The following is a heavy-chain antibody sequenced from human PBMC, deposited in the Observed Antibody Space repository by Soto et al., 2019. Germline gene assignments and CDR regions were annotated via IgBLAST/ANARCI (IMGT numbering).Heavy chain of an antibody. V-gene: IGHV3-30*18. CDR1: GFTFSSYG. J-gene: IGHJ4*02. Sequence: QVQLVESGGGVVQPGRSLRLSCAASGFTFSSYGMHWVRQAPGKGLEWVAVISYDGSNKYYADSVKGRFTISRDNSKNTLYLQMNSLRAVDTAVYYCAKDKGIVGATPHYWGKGTLVTVSS. CDR2: ISYDGSNK. D-gene: IGHD1-26*01. CDR3: AKDKGIVGATPHY.